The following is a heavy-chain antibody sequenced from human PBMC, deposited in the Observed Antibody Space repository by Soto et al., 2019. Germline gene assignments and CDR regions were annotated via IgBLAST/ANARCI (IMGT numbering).Heavy chain of an antibody. CDR3: ARGSSGWYGAFDY. Sequence: QVQLQESGPGLVKPSETLSLTCTVSGGSISSYYWSWIRQPPGKGLEWIGYIYYSGSTNYNPSLKSRVTISVDTSKNQFSLKLSSVTAADTAVYYCARGSSGWYGAFDYWGQGTLVTVSS. J-gene: IGHJ4*02. CDR2: IYYSGST. D-gene: IGHD6-19*01. V-gene: IGHV4-59*01. CDR1: GGSISSYY.